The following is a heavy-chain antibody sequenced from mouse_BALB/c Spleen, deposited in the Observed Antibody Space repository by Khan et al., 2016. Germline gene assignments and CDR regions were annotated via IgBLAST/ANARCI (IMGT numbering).Heavy chain of an antibody. V-gene: IGHV1-69*02. D-gene: IGHD2-3*01. Sequence: QVQLQQPGAELVRPGASVKLSCKASGYTFTTYWINWMKQRPGQGLEWIGNIYPSESYTNYNQKFKDKATFTVDKSSSTAYMQLSSPTSEDSAVYYCTRDDGFESAMDYWGQGTSVTVSS. CDR2: IYPSESYT. CDR3: TRDDGFESAMDY. J-gene: IGHJ4*01. CDR1: GYTFTTYW.